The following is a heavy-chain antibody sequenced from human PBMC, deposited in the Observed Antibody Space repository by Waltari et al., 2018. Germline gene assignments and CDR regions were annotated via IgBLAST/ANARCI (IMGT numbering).Heavy chain of an antibody. CDR1: GFTFSSYA. V-gene: IGHV3-23*01. CDR3: VKEPNGTSSLH. Sequence: EVQLLESGGGLIQPGGSLRLSCVASGFTFSSYAINWVRQAPGKGLEWVSGISGRGYRTYYADSVKGRFTISRDNSKNTLYLQMRSLRAEDMALYYCVKEPNGTSSLHWGQGTLVTVSS. J-gene: IGHJ4*02. D-gene: IGHD6-6*01. CDR2: ISGRGYRT.